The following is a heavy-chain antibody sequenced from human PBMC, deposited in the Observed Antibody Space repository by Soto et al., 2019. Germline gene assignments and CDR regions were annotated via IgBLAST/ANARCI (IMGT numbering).Heavy chain of an antibody. CDR2: ISGSGGST. CDR3: ARDRLGFYGMYV. J-gene: IGHJ6*02. Sequence: EVQLLESGGGLVQPGGSLRLSCAASGFTFSSYAMSWVRQAPGKGLEWVSAISGSGGSTYYADSVKGRFTISRDNSKNTLYLQMNSLRAEDTAVYYCARDRLGFYGMYVWGQGTTVTVSS. V-gene: IGHV3-23*01. D-gene: IGHD3-22*01. CDR1: GFTFSSYA.